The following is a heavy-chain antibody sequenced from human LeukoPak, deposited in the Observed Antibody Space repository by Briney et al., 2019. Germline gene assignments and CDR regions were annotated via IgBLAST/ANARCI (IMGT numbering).Heavy chain of an antibody. J-gene: IGHJ4*02. CDR3: ARHRVGDDYPLDY. V-gene: IGHV4-61*05. CDR1: GGSISSSSYY. Sequence: SETLSLTCTVSGGSISSSSYYWGWIRQPPGKGLEWIGYIYYNGNTNYNPSLKSRVTISVDTSKNQFSLKLSSVTAADTAVYYCARHRVGDDYPLDYWGQGSLVTVSS. CDR2: IYYNGNT. D-gene: IGHD5-24*01.